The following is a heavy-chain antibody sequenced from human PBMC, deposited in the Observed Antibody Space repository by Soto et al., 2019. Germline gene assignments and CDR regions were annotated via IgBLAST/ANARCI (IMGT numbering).Heavy chain of an antibody. CDR3: TIAVAGNRFDY. J-gene: IGHJ4*02. CDR2: IYYSGRT. D-gene: IGHD6-19*01. CDR1: GGSVSSGSYY. V-gene: IGHV4-61*01. Sequence: SETLSLTCTVSGGSVSSGSYYWSWIRQPPGKGLEWIGYIYYSGRTNYTPSLKSRVTISVDTSKNQVSLKLSSVTAADTAVDYCTIAVAGNRFDYWGQGTLVTVSS.